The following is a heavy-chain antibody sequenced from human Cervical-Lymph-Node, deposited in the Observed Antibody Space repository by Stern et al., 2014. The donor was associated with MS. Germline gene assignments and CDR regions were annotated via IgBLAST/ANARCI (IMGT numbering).Heavy chain of an antibody. J-gene: IGHJ5*02. D-gene: IGHD4/OR15-4a*01. CDR2: IYYSGST. CDR1: GGSIISGDFY. V-gene: IGHV4-31*03. CDR3: ARRAGGSDNYFDP. Sequence: QVQLQESGTGLVKPSQTLSLTCTVSGGSIISGDFYWIWIRQLPGKGLEWIGYIYYSGSTYYNPSLNSRVTISVDTANNQFSLKLSSVTAADTAVYYCARRAGGSDNYFDPWGQGTLVTVSS.